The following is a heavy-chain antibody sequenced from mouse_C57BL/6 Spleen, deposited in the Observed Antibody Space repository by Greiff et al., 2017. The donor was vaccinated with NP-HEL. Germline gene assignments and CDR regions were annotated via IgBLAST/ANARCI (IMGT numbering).Heavy chain of an antibody. CDR3: ARERVAYYGSSYAYFDV. Sequence: QVQLKQSGPELVKPGASVKISCKASGYAFSSSWMNWVKQRPGKGLEWIGRIYPGDGDTNYNGKFKGKATLTADKSSSTAYMQLSSLTSEDSAVYFCARERVAYYGSSYAYFDVWGTGTTVTVSS. CDR1: GYAFSSSW. V-gene: IGHV1-82*01. D-gene: IGHD1-1*01. CDR2: IYPGDGDT. J-gene: IGHJ1*03.